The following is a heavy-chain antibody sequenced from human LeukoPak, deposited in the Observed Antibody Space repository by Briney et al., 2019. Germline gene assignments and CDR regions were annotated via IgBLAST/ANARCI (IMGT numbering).Heavy chain of an antibody. Sequence: SETLSLTCTVSGGSMSSYYWSWIRQPPGKGLEWVGYIYYSGSTNYNPSLKSRVTISVDTSKNQFSLKLSSVTAADTAVYYCARTVRGSSTSFWFDPWGQGTLVTVSS. D-gene: IGHD2-2*01. J-gene: IGHJ5*02. CDR2: IYYSGST. V-gene: IGHV4-59*01. CDR1: GGSMSSYY. CDR3: ARTVRGSSTSFWFDP.